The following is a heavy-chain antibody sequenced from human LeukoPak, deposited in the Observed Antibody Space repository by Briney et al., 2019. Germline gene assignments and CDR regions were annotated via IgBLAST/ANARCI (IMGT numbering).Heavy chain of an antibody. CDR1: GGSVSSADYY. Sequence: SETLSLTCTVSGGSVSSADYYWSWIRQPPGKGLEWIGYIYFTGSIYHNPSLRGRITISLDTSKNQFSLRLSSVTAADTAIYYCAGENYYDSSGYSEGLNVWGQGTTVIVSS. J-gene: IGHJ6*02. CDR2: IYFTGSI. V-gene: IGHV4-30-4*01. CDR3: AGENYYDSSGYSEGLNV. D-gene: IGHD3-22*01.